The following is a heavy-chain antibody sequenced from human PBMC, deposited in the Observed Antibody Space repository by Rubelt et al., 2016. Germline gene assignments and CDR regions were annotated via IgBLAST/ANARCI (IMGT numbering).Heavy chain of an antibody. CDR2: ISAYNGNR. J-gene: IGHJ4*02. Sequence: QVQLVQSGAEVKKPGASVKVSCKASGYTFTSYGISWVRQAPGQGLEWMGWISAYNGNRNYAQKLQGRVTMTTDTSTRPAYMERRSLRSDDTAVYYCARDPYGDRHHDYWGQGTLVTVSS. D-gene: IGHD4-17*01. V-gene: IGHV1-18*01. CDR1: GYTFTSYG. CDR3: ARDPYGDRHHDY.